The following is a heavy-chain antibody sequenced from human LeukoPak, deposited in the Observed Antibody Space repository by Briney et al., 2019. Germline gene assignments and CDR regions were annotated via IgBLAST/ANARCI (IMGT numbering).Heavy chain of an antibody. CDR3: ARTSTGNAIDM. V-gene: IGHV3-33*01. D-gene: IGHD1-1*01. Sequence: GGSLRLSCEASGFSFSTYCMHWVRQAPGKGLEWVAVIWFDGSNKYYVDSVKGRFTVSRDNSKNTLYLQMNSLRAEDTAVYYCARTSTGNAIDMWGQGTMVTVSS. CDR2: IWFDGSNK. CDR1: GFSFSTYC. J-gene: IGHJ3*02.